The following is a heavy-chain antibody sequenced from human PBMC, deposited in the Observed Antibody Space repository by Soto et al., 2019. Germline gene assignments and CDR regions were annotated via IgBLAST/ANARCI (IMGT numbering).Heavy chain of an antibody. J-gene: IGHJ4*02. Sequence: ASVKVSCKASRYTFTGHFMHWVRQAPGQGLEWMGWINPKNGVTNYAQKFQGRVTVTRDTSVSTAYMELSRLTSDDTALYYCACNYFGSGGSLDFWGQGT. CDR2: INPKNGVT. CDR1: RYTFTGHF. D-gene: IGHD3-10*01. V-gene: IGHV1-2*02. CDR3: ACNYFGSGGSLDF.